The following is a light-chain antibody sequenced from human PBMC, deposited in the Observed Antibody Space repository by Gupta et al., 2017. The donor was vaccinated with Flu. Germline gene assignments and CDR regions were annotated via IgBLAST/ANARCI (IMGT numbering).Light chain of an antibody. CDR3: SAWDSSLNVWV. J-gene: IGLJ3*02. CDR1: SNNVGNQG. V-gene: IGLV10-54*04. CDR2: RNN. Sequence: AGLTQPPSVSTGLRQTATLPCTGNSNNVGNQGVTWLQQHQGHPPRLLSYRNNNRPSTISERFSASRSGNTASLTITGLQPEDEADYYCSAWDSSLNVWVFGGGTKLTVL.